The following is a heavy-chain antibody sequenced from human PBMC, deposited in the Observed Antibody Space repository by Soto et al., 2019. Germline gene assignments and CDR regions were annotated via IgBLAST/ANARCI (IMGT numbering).Heavy chain of an antibody. J-gene: IGHJ4*02. CDR3: AKGRTIVVVTTSLDS. Sequence: EVHLLESGGGLIQPGGSLRLSCAASGFTFNNYAMAWVRQAPGKGLEWVSSIINTGDSRYYADSVKGRFTISRGNSKNTLYLQMNSLSADDTAVYYCAKGRTIVVVTTSLDSWGQGTLVTVSS. CDR1: GFTFNNYA. CDR2: IINTGDSR. D-gene: IGHD2-21*02. V-gene: IGHV3-23*01.